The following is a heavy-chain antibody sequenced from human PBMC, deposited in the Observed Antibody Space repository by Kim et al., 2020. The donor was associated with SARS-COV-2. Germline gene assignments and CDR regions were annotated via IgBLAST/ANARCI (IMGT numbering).Heavy chain of an antibody. V-gene: IGHV3-23*01. J-gene: IGHJ4*02. D-gene: IGHD5-12*01. CDR3: AKRFRVGYRGGVDY. Sequence: AGSVKGRFTISSDNSKNTLYLQMNSLRAEDTAVYYCAKRFRVGYRGGVDYWGQGTLVTVSS.